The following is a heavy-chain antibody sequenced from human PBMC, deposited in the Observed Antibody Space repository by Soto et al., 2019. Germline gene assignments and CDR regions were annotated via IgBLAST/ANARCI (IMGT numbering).Heavy chain of an antibody. Sequence: QVQLQQWGAGLLKPSETLSLTCAVYGGSFSGYYWSWIRQPPGKGLEWIGEINHSGSTNYNPSLKSRVTISVDTSKNQFSLKLSSVTAADTAVYYCARDGDWHFDYWGQGTLVTVSS. CDR3: ARDGDWHFDY. V-gene: IGHV4-34*01. D-gene: IGHD4-17*01. CDR1: GGSFSGYY. J-gene: IGHJ4*02. CDR2: INHSGST.